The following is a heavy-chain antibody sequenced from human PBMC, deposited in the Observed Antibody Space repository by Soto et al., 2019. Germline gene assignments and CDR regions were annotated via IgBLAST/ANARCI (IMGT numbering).Heavy chain of an antibody. J-gene: IGHJ4*02. CDR3: ASPETGRTSGVYFDY. D-gene: IGHD3-10*01. CDR1: GHTFNSYD. CDR2: MNPNSGNT. Sequence: GASVKVSCKASGHTFNSYDINWVRQATGQGLEWMGWMNPNSGNTGYAQKFQGRVTMTRNTSISTAYMELSSLRSEDTAVYYCASPETGRTSGVYFDYWGQGTLVTVSS. V-gene: IGHV1-8*01.